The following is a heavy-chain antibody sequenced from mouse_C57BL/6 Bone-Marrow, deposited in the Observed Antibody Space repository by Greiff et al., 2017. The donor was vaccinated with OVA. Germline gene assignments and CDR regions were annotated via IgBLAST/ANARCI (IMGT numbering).Heavy chain of an antibody. CDR1: GYTFTSYW. CDR3: ASMRCNYVWYFDV. D-gene: IGHD2-1*01. V-gene: IGHV1-50*01. Sequence: VQLQQPGAELVKPGASVKLSCKASGYTFTSYWMQWVKQRPGQGLEWIGEIDPSDSYTNYNQKFKGKATLTVDTSSSTAYMQLSSLTSEDSAVYYCASMRCNYVWYFDVWGTGTTVTVSS. CDR2: IDPSDSYT. J-gene: IGHJ1*03.